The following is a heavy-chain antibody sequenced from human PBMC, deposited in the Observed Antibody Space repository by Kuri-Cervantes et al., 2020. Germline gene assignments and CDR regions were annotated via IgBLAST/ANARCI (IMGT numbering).Heavy chain of an antibody. CDR2: IYYSGST. J-gene: IGHJ4*02. CDR1: GGSISSDF. V-gene: IGHV4-59*01. Sequence: GSLRLSCTVSGGSISSDFWSWIRQPPGKGLEWIGYIYYSGSTNYNPSLKSRVTISVDTSKNQFSLKLSSVTAADTAVYYCASGGGALGDYWGQGNRVTVSS. D-gene: IGHD3-16*01. CDR3: ASGGGALGDY.